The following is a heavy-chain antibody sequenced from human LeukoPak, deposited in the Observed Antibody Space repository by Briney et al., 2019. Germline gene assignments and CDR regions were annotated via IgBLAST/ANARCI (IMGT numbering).Heavy chain of an antibody. V-gene: IGHV4-31*03. D-gene: IGHD4-11*01. J-gene: IGHJ6*02. CDR2: IYYSGST. Sequence: SETLSLTCTVSGGSISSGGYYWSWIRQHPGKGLEWLGYIYYSGSTFYNPSFKSRVIISVDTSKNQFSLKLSSVTAADTAVYYCARDRGDDYSNYYYYGMDVWGQGTTVTVSS. CDR3: ARDRGDDYSNYYYYGMDV. CDR1: GGSISSGGYY.